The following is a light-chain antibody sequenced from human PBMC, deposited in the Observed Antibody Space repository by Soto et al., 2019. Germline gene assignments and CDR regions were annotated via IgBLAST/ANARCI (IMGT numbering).Light chain of an antibody. V-gene: IGLV2-23*01. CDR1: SSDVGTFNL. J-gene: IGLJ1*01. Sequence: QSALTQPASVFGFLGQSITMSCTGSSSDVGTFNLVSWFQQHPGKAPKLLIFEGTKRPSGVSDRFSGSKSGNTASLTISGLQAEDEADYHCCSYAGTRTSWVFGTGTKVTVL. CDR2: EGT. CDR3: CSYAGTRTSWV.